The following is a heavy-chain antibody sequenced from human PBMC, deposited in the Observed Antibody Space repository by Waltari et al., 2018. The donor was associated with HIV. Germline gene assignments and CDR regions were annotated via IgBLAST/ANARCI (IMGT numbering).Heavy chain of an antibody. CDR3: ARDINGGWGY. Sequence: EVQLVESGGGLVQPGGSLRLSCAASGFTSSNDAMNWVRQDPGKGLEWVSYISRSSSSIFYADSVKGRFTISRDNAKNSLYLQMNSLRVEDTAVYYCARDINGGWGYWGQGTLVTVAS. V-gene: IGHV3-48*01. CDR1: GFTSSNDA. CDR2: ISRSSSSI. J-gene: IGHJ4*02. D-gene: IGHD7-27*01.